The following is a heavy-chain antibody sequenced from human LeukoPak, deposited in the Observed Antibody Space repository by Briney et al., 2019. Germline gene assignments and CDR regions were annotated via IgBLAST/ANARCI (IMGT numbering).Heavy chain of an antibody. V-gene: IGHV3-23*01. CDR2: ISGSGDNT. Sequence: GGSLRLSCAASGFTFSNYAMNWVRQAPGKGLEWVSGISGSGDNTYYVESVKGRFTISRDNSKNTLYLHMNSLRAEDTAVYYCAKANYYDSSGYYENLDYWGQGTLVTVSS. CDR3: AKANYYDSSGYYENLDY. CDR1: GFTFSNYA. D-gene: IGHD3-22*01. J-gene: IGHJ4*02.